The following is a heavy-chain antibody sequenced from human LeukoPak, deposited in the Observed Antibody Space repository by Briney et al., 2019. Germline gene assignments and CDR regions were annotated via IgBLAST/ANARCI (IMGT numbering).Heavy chain of an antibody. CDR3: ARGYSRWYWFDP. J-gene: IGHJ5*02. Sequence: SETLSLTCTVSGGSISNYYWSWIRQPPGKGLEWIGYIYYGGSTNYNPSLKSRVTISVDTSKNQFSLKLSSVTAADTAVYYCARGYSRWYWFDPWGQGTLVTVSS. D-gene: IGHD6-13*01. V-gene: IGHV4-59*01. CDR1: GGSISNYY. CDR2: IYYGGST.